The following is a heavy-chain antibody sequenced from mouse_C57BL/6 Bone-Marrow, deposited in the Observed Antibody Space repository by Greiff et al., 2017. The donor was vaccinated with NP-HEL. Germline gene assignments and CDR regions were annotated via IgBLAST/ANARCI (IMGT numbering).Heavy chain of an antibody. CDR1: GFTFSDYG. V-gene: IGHV5-15*01. Sequence: EVQVVESGGGLVQPGGSLKLSCAASGFTFSDYGMAWVRQAPRKGPEWVAFISNLAYSIYYADTVTGRFTISRENAKNTLYLEMSSLRSEDTAMYYCATAQATFLFAYWGQGTLVTVSA. D-gene: IGHD3-2*02. J-gene: IGHJ3*01. CDR3: ATAQATFLFAY. CDR2: ISNLAYSI.